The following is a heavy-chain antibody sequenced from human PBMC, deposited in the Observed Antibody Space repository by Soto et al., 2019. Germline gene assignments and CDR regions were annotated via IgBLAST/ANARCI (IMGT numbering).Heavy chain of an antibody. V-gene: IGHV4-59*01. CDR3: AGEPQLYYYYGMDV. CDR1: GGSISSYY. CDR2: IYYSGST. Sequence: AETLSLTCTVSGGSISSYYWSWIRQPPGKGLEWIGDIYYSGSTNYNPSLKGRVTISVDTSKNQFSLKLSSVTAADTAVYYCAGEPQLYYYYGMDVWGQGTTVTVSS. D-gene: IGHD1-1*01. J-gene: IGHJ6*02.